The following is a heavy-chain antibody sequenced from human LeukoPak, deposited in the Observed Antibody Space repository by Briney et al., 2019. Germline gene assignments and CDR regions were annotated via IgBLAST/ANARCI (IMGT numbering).Heavy chain of an antibody. Sequence: KPSETLSLTCTVSGGSISSYYWSWIRQPPGKGLEWFGYIYYSGSTNYNPSLKSRVTISVDTSKNQFSLKLSSVTAADTAVYYCARKYCSSTSCYLSWFDPWGQGTLVTVSS. CDR1: GGSISSYY. V-gene: IGHV4-59*12. CDR2: IYYSGST. D-gene: IGHD2-2*01. CDR3: ARKYCSSTSCYLSWFDP. J-gene: IGHJ5*02.